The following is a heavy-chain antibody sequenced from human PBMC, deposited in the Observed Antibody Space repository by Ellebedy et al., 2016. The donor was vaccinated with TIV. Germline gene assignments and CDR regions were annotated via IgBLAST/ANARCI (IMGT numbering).Heavy chain of an antibody. CDR1: GYTFTDSY. J-gene: IGHJ4*02. Sequence: AASVKVSCKASGYTFTDSYIFWVRQAPGQGLEWMGWINPNGGGTDYAQTFRGRVTMTRDTSINTAYMELSRLPSDDTAVYYCARRDYFDYWGQGTLVTVSS. CDR2: INPNGGGT. CDR3: ARRDYFDY. V-gene: IGHV1-2*02.